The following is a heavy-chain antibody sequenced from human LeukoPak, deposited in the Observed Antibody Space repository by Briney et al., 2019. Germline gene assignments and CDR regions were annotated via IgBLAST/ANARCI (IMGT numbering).Heavy chain of an antibody. V-gene: IGHV3-30*03. CDR2: ISKEGKNE. CDR1: GFTFSSYV. J-gene: IGHJ4*02. D-gene: IGHD3-10*02. CDR3: ARDVRR. Sequence: GGSLRLSCAASGFTFSSYVTYWVRPAPGEGLEWVAFISKEGKNEYYADSVKGRLTISRDNSKNTLYLQINSLKVDATAVYYCARDVRRRGQGTLVTVSS.